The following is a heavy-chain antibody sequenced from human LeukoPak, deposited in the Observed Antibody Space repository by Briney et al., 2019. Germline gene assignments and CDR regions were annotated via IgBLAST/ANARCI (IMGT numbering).Heavy chain of an antibody. J-gene: IGHJ4*02. CDR1: GYSISSGYY. Sequence: SETLSLTCTVSGYSISSGYYWGWIRQPPGKGLEWIGSIYHSGSTYYNPSFKSRVTISVDTSKNQFSLKLSSVTAADTAVYYCARDQNYGVDYWGQGTLVTVSS. CDR2: IYHSGST. V-gene: IGHV4-38-2*02. CDR3: ARDQNYGVDY. D-gene: IGHD4-17*01.